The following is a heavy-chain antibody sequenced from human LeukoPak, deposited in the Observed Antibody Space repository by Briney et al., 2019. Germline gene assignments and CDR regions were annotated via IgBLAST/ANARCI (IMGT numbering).Heavy chain of an antibody. CDR3: ARPWLYCISNICYPHHFDH. J-gene: IGHJ4*02. CDR2: IYLGDSDT. D-gene: IGHD2-2*01. V-gene: IGHV5-51*01. CDR1: GYNFTSYW. Sequence: GESLKISCKSSGYNFTSYWIGWVRQMPGKGLEWMGIIYLGDSDTRYSPSFQGQVTISADKSISTAYLQWSSLKASDTAMYYCARPWLYCISNICYPHHFDHWGQGTLVTVSS.